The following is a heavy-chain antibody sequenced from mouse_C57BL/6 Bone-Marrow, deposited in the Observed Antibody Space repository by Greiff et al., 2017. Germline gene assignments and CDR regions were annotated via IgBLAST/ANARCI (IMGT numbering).Heavy chain of an antibody. CDR2: IHPNSGST. D-gene: IGHD3-2*02. J-gene: IGHJ3*01. Sequence: QVQLQQPGAELVKPGASVKLSCKASGYTFTSYWMHWVKQRPGQGLEWIGMIHPNSGSTNYNEKFKSKATLTVDKSSSPAYMQLSSLTSEDSAVYYCARVRLRGCAYWGQGTLVTVSA. V-gene: IGHV1-64*01. CDR3: ARVRLRGCAY. CDR1: GYTFTSYW.